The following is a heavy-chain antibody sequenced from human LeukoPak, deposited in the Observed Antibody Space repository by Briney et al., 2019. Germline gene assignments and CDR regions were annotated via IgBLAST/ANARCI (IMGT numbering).Heavy chain of an antibody. V-gene: IGHV3-11*06. CDR3: ARNDKGNSYGYSIDY. D-gene: IGHD5-18*01. CDR1: GFTFSDYY. CDR2: ISSRSSYT. J-gene: IGHJ4*02. Sequence: PGGSLRLSCAASGFTFSDYYMSWIRQAPGKGLEWVSYISSRSSYTKYADSVKGRFTISRDNAKNSLHLQMNSLRAEDTAVYYCARNDKGNSYGYSIDYWGQGTLVTVSS.